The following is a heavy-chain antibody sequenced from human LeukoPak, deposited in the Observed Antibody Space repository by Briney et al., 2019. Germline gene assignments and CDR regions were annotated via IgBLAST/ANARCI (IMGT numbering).Heavy chain of an antibody. CDR1: GFTFSSYA. CDR2: ISGSGDST. V-gene: IGHV3-23*01. CDR3: AKDYSIDFSSAWVDY. D-gene: IGHD6-25*01. Sequence: GGSLRLSCAASGFTFSSYAMSWVRQAPGKGLEWVSAISGSGDSTFYADSVKGRFTISRDNSKNTLYLQMNSLRAEDTAVYYCAKDYSIDFSSAWVDYWGQGTLVTVSS. J-gene: IGHJ4*02.